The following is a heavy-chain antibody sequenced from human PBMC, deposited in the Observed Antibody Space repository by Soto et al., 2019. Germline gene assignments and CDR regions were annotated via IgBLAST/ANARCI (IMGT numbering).Heavy chain of an antibody. Sequence: GSLRLSCAASGFTFSSYSMNWVRPAPGKGLEWVSYISSSSSTIYYADSVKGRFTISRDNAKNSLYLQMNSLRDEDTAVYYYAREGYSNYARNYYYGMDVWGQGTTVTVSS. CDR2: ISSSSSTI. J-gene: IGHJ6*02. CDR3: AREGYSNYARNYYYGMDV. V-gene: IGHV3-48*02. D-gene: IGHD4-4*01. CDR1: GFTFSSYS.